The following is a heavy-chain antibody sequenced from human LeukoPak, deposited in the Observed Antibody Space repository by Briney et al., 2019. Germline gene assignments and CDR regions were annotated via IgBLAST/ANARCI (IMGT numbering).Heavy chain of an antibody. V-gene: IGHV1-2*02. D-gene: IGHD2-15*01. CDR3: ARGGIVVVVAANNWFDP. Sequence: ASVKVSCKASGYTFTGYYMHWVRQAPGRGLEWMGWINPNSGGTNYAQKFQGRVTMTRDTSISTAYMELSGLRSDDTAVYYCARGGIVVVVAANNWFDPWGQGTLVTVSS. CDR1: GYTFTGYY. CDR2: INPNSGGT. J-gene: IGHJ5*02.